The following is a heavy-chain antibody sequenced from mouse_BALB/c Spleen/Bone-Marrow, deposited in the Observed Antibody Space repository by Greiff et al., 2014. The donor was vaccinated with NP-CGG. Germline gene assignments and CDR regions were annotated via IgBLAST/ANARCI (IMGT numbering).Heavy chain of an antibody. CDR1: GFSLTLYG. Sequence: QVQLQQSGPDLVAPSQSLSITCTVSGFSLTLYGVHWVRQSPGKGLEWLVVIWSDGTTTYNSALKSRLSISNDNSKSQVFLKLNMLQSDDTAKYSGAKHGRSYPYAMDYWGQGTSVAVSS. D-gene: IGHD2-12*01. CDR2: IWSDGTT. J-gene: IGHJ4*01. V-gene: IGHV2-6-2*01. CDR3: AKHGRSYPYAMDY.